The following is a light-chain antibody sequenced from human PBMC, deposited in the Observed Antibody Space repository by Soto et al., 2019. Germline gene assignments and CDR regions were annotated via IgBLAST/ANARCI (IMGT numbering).Light chain of an antibody. Sequence: QSALTQPASVSGSPGQSITISCTGTSSDVGGYNYVSWYQHHPGKAPKLMIYDVSYRPSGVSNRFSASKSGNTASLTISGLQAEDEADYYCNSYTSSSTLVFGGGTKLTVL. V-gene: IGLV2-14*03. J-gene: IGLJ3*02. CDR1: SSDVGGYNY. CDR2: DVS. CDR3: NSYTSSSTLV.